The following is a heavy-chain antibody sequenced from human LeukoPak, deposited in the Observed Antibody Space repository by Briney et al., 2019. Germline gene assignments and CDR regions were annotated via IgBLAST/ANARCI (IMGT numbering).Heavy chain of an antibody. D-gene: IGHD2-15*01. CDR2: IYYSGST. CDR1: GGSISSYY. V-gene: IGHV4-59*12. CDR3: ASAQDIVVVVAARFDY. Sequence: SETLSLTCTVSGGSISSYYWSWIRQPPGKGLEWIGYIYYSGSTNYNPSLKSRVTISVDTSKNQFSLKLSSVTAADTAVYYCASAQDIVVVVAARFDYWGQGTLVTVSS. J-gene: IGHJ4*02.